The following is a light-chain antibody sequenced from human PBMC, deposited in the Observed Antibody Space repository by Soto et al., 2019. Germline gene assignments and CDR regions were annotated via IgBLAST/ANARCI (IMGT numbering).Light chain of an antibody. CDR2: EGS. Sequence: QSALTQPASVSGSPGQSITISCTGTSSDVGSYNLVSWYQQHPGKAPKLMIYEGSKRPSGVSNRFSGFKSGNTASLTISGLQADDQADYNLCSYAGSSTPVVFGGGTKLTVL. J-gene: IGLJ2*01. CDR1: SSDVGSYNL. V-gene: IGLV2-23*01. CDR3: CSYAGSSTPVV.